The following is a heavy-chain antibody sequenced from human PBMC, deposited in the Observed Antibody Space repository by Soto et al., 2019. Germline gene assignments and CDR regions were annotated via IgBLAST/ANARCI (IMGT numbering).Heavy chain of an antibody. D-gene: IGHD6-13*01. CDR1: GGSISSYY. CDR3: ARVYSSSWYYFDY. CDR2: IYYSGST. Sequence: SETLSLTCTVSGGSISSYYWSWIRQPPGKGLEWIGYIYYSGSTNYNPSLKSRVTISVDTSKNQFSLKLSSVTAADTAVYYCARVYSSSWYYFDYWGQGTLVTVSS. J-gene: IGHJ4*02. V-gene: IGHV4-59*01.